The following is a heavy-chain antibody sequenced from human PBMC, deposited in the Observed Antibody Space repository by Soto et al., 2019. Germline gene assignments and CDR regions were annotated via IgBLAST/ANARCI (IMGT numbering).Heavy chain of an antibody. Sequence: GGSLRLSCAASGFTFSSYAMSWVRQAPGKGLEWVSAISGSGVSTYYADSVKGRFTISRDNSKNTLYLQMNSLRAEEMGVYKCAGNAASGCSRREWLVPRGFWGQGTLVTVSS. CDR1: GFTFSSYA. CDR2: ISGSGVST. J-gene: IGHJ4*02. V-gene: IGHV3-23*01. D-gene: IGHD6-19*01. CDR3: AGNAASGCSRREWLVPRGF.